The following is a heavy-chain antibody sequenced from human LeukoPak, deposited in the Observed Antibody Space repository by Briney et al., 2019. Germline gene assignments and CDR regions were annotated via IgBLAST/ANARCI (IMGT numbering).Heavy chain of an antibody. D-gene: IGHD4-17*01. CDR3: ARESTVTHSFDY. J-gene: IGHJ4*02. CDR2: ISSNGGST. CDR1: GFTFSSYA. Sequence: GGSLRLSCAASGFTFSSYAMHWVRQAPGKGLEYVSAISSNGGSTYYADSVKGRFTISRDNSKNTLYLQMGSLRAEDMAVYYCARESTVTHSFDYWGQGTPVTVSS. V-gene: IGHV3-64*02.